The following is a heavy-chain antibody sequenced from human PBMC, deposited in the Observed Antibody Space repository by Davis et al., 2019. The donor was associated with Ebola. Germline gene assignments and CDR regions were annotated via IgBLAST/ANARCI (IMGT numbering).Heavy chain of an antibody. CDR1: GFTVSSNY. D-gene: IGHD2-15*01. V-gene: IGHV3-53*01. Sequence: GESLKISCAASGFTVSSNYMSWVRQAPGKGLEWVSVIYSGGSTYYADSVKGRFTISRDNSKNTLYLQMNSLRAEDTAVYYCARVVVVVAATHISAFDIWGQGTMVTVSS. CDR2: IYSGGST. J-gene: IGHJ3*02. CDR3: ARVVVVVAATHISAFDI.